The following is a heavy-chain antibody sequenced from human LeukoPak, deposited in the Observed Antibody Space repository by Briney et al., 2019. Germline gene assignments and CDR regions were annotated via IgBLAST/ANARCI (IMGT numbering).Heavy chain of an antibody. V-gene: IGHV1-2*02. D-gene: IGHD1-20*01. J-gene: IGHJ4*02. Sequence: RASVKVSCKASGYTFTGYYMHWVRQAPGQGLEWMGWINPNSGGTNYGQKFQGRVTMTRDTSISTAYMELSRLRSDDTAVYYCAREGITGTTSFDYWGQGTLVTVSS. CDR3: AREGITGTTSFDY. CDR1: GYTFTGYY. CDR2: INPNSGGT.